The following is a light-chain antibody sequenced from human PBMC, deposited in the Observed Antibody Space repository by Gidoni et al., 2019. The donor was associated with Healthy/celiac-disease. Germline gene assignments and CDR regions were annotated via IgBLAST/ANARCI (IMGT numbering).Light chain of an antibody. CDR1: SSAVSGYND. V-gene: IGLV2-14*01. CDR3: SSYTSSSTYWV. J-gene: IGLJ3*02. CDR2: DVS. Sequence: QSALTQPASVSGSPGQSITISCTGNSSAVSGYNDVSWYQQHPGKAPKLMIYDVSNRPSGVSNRFSGSKSGNTASLTISGLQAEDEADYYCSSYTSSSTYWVFGGGTKLTVL.